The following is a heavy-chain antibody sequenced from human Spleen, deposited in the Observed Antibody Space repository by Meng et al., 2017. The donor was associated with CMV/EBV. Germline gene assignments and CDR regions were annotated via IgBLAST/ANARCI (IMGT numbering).Heavy chain of an antibody. V-gene: IGHV1-2*02. CDR1: GYTFTGYY. CDR3: ARGVGGDYELPLDY. J-gene: IGHJ4*02. CDR2: INPNTGVT. D-gene: IGHD4-17*01. Sequence: ASVKVSCKASGYTFTGYYMHWVRQAPGQGLEWMGWINPNTGVTNYAQRFQGRLTMTRDTSISTAYMELSRLRFDDTAVYYCARGVGGDYELPLDYWGQGTLVTVSS.